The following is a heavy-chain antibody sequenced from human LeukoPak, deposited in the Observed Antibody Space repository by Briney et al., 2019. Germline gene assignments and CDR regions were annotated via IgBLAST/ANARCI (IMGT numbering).Heavy chain of an antibody. CDR1: GYTFTTYY. V-gene: IGHV1-46*01. J-gene: IGHJ3*02. CDR3: AREVITKTSRAFDI. CDR2: INPSGGST. D-gene: IGHD3-22*01. Sequence: AASVKVSCKASGYTFTTYYVHWVRQAPGQGLEWMGIINPSGGSTTYAQKFRGRLTMTRDMSASTAYMELSSLRSEDMAVYYCAREVITKTSRAFDIWGQGTMVTVSS.